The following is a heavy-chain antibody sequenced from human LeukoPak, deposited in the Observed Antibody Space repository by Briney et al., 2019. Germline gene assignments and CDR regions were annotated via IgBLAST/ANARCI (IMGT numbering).Heavy chain of an antibody. Sequence: GGSLTLSYPASGFTLSSYAMSWVRQTPGKGLEWVSAISGSGGSTYYADSVKGRFTISRDNSKNTLYLQMNSLRAEDTAVYYCAKGGYGSDYWGQGTLVTVSS. J-gene: IGHJ4*02. CDR1: GFTLSSYA. D-gene: IGHD5-18*01. CDR3: AKGGYGSDY. V-gene: IGHV3-23*01. CDR2: ISGSGGST.